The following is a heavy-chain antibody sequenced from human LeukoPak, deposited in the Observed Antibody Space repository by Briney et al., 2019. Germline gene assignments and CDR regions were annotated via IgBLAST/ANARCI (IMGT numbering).Heavy chain of an antibody. CDR2: IYWNDDQ. D-gene: IGHD4-17*01. V-gene: IGHV2-5*01. J-gene: IGHJ4*02. CDR3: AHTHDFGDYAPFDF. Sequence: SGPTLVNPTQTLTLTCAFSGFSLSTSGVAVGWIRRPPGKALEWLALIYWNDDQRYSPSLETRLTITKDTSKNQVVLTMANVDPVDTATYYCAHTHDFGDYAPFDFWGQGTLVTVSS. CDR1: GFSLSTSGVA.